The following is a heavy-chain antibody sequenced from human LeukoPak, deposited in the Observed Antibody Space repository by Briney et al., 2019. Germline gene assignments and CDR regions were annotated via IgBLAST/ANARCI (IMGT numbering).Heavy chain of an antibody. Sequence: GGSLRLSCAAYGFTFTSYAMSWVRQAPGKGLEWVSAISGSGGSTYYAASVKGRFTISRDNSKNTLYLQMNSLRAEDTAVYHCAKGRQWLVLDAFDIWGQGTLVTVSS. CDR1: GFTFTSYA. V-gene: IGHV3-23*01. J-gene: IGHJ3*02. CDR3: AKGRQWLVLDAFDI. D-gene: IGHD6-19*01. CDR2: ISGSGGST.